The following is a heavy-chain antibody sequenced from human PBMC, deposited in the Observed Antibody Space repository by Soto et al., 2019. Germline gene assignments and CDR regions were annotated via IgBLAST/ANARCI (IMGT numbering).Heavy chain of an antibody. V-gene: IGHV3-53*02. CDR3: ARERPGRAFDI. J-gene: IGHJ3*02. Sequence: EVQLVETGGGLIQPGGSLRLSCVVSGFTVSGNYMSWVRQAPGKGLEWVSLIYSGGTTSYADSVKGRFTTSRDNSKNTLFFQMNSLRAEDTAVYYCARERPGRAFDIWGQGTMVTVSS. CDR1: GFTVSGNY. CDR2: IYSGGTT.